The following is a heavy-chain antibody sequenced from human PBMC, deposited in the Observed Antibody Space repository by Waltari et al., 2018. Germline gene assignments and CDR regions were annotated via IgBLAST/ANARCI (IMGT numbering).Heavy chain of an antibody. Sequence: EVQLVESGGGLVQPGGSLRLSCAASGFTFSSYAMSWVRQAPGKGLEWVSAISGSGGSTYYADSVKGRFTISRDNSKNTLYLQMNSLRAEDTAVYYCAKDPGIAAAGPRQPGRNWGQGTLVTVSS. CDR2: ISGSGGST. D-gene: IGHD6-13*01. CDR1: GFTFSSYA. CDR3: AKDPGIAAAGPRQPGRN. V-gene: IGHV3-23*04. J-gene: IGHJ4*02.